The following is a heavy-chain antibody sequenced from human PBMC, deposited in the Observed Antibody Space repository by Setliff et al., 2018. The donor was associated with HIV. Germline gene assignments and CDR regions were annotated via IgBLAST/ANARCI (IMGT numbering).Heavy chain of an antibody. CDR3: AKDVARRLAAIGRRGFFDS. CDR1: GFTFSSYA. Sequence: GGSLRLSCEASGFTFSSYAMHWARQAPGKGLEWVAFLRFDGSNQYYADSVKGRFTITRDNSRNTLYLQMHSLTPEDTAVYYCAKDVARRLAAIGRRGFFDSWGQGTLVTVSS. V-gene: IGHV3-30*02. J-gene: IGHJ4*02. D-gene: IGHD6-13*01. CDR2: LRFDGSNQ.